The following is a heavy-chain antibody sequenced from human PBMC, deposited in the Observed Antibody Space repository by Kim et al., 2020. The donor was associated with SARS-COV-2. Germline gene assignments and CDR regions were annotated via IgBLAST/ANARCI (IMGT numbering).Heavy chain of an antibody. Sequence: SETLSLTCTVSGGSISSSSYYWGWIRQPPGKGLEWIGSIYYSGSTYYNPSLKSRVTISVDTSKNQFSLKLSSVTAADTAVYYCARRATGPMIRIYGDTTKELDYWGQGTLVTVSS. V-gene: IGHV4-39*01. J-gene: IGHJ4*02. CDR3: ARRATGPMIRIYGDTTKELDY. CDR2: IYYSGST. CDR1: GGSISSSSYY. D-gene: IGHD4-17*01.